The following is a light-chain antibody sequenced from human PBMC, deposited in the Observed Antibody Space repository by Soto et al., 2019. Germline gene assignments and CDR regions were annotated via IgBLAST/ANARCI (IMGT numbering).Light chain of an antibody. J-gene: IGLJ1*01. CDR1: GSDVGAYRY. CDR3: ASYTSSSSYA. CDR2: DVS. V-gene: IGLV2-14*01. Sequence: QSALTQPASVSGSPGQSITISCTGTGSDVGAYRYVSWYQQHPGQAPKLIIYDVSNRPSGVSDRFSGSKSGNTASLTISGLQSEDEADYYCASYTSSSSYAFGTGTKLTVL.